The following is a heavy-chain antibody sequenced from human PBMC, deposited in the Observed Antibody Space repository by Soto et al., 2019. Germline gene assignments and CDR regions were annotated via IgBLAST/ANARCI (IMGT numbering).Heavy chain of an antibody. Sequence: QAGGSLRLSCAASGFSFSSYAMNWVRQAPGKGLEWVSAISGYGGSTYYADSVRGRFTFSRDNSKNTLYLQMNSLRVEDTAIYYCAKDKTPAGPWDSADYFDLWGQGTLVTVSS. V-gene: IGHV3-23*01. J-gene: IGHJ4*02. D-gene: IGHD2-2*01. CDR1: GFSFSSYA. CDR3: AKDKTPAGPWDSADYFDL. CDR2: ISGYGGST.